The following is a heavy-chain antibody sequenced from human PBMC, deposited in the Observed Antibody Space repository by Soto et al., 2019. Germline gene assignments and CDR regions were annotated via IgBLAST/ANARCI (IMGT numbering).Heavy chain of an antibody. D-gene: IGHD3-22*01. V-gene: IGHV1-18*01. CDR3: ARACQYYDSSGYAN. CDR2: ISAYNGNT. CDR1: GYSFATSG. Sequence: QVKLVQSGTEVKQPGASMKVSCKASGYSFATSGISWVRQAPGQGLEWMGWISAYNGNTNYDQKLQDRVTMTTDTSTSTAYLEVRNLRSDDTAVYYCARACQYYDSSGYANWGQGTLVTVSS. J-gene: IGHJ4*02.